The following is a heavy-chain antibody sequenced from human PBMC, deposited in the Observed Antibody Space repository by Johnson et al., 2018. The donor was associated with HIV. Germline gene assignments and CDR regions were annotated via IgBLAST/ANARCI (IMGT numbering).Heavy chain of an antibody. CDR3: AKGVAARPWTFDI. CDR2: ISYDGSNK. Sequence: QVQLVESGGGVVRPGGSLRLSCAASGFTFSNAWMSWVRQAPGKGLEWVAVISYDGSNKYYADSVKGRFTISRDNSKNTLYLQMNSLRAEDTAVYYCAKGVAARPWTFDIWGQGTMVTVSS. D-gene: IGHD6-6*01. V-gene: IGHV3-30*18. CDR1: GFTFSNAW. J-gene: IGHJ3*02.